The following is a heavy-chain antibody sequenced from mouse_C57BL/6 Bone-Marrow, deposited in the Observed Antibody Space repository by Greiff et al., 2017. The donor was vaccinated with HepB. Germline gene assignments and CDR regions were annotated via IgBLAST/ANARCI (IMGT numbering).Heavy chain of an antibody. D-gene: IGHD2-1*01. Sequence: EVKLQESGPVLVKPGASVKMSCKASGYTFTDYYMNWVKQSHGKSLEWIGVINPYNGGTSYNQKFKGKATLTVDKSSSTAYMELNSLTSEDSAVYYCARWDGNYDYAMDYWGQGTSVTVSS. V-gene: IGHV1-19*01. CDR2: INPYNGGT. CDR3: ARWDGNYDYAMDY. J-gene: IGHJ4*01. CDR1: GYTFTDYY.